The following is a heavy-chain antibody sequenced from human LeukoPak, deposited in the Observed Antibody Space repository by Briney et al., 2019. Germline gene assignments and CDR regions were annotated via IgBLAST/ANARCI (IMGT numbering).Heavy chain of an antibody. V-gene: IGHV3-53*01. CDR3: ASHDWFDP. Sequence: PGGSLRLSCAASGFTFSTYEMNWVRQAPGKGLEWVSVMYSGGNTYYADSVKGRFTISRDNSKNTLYLQMNSLRAEDTAVYYCASHDWFDPWGQGTLVTVSS. CDR1: GFTFSTYE. CDR2: MYSGGNT. J-gene: IGHJ5*02.